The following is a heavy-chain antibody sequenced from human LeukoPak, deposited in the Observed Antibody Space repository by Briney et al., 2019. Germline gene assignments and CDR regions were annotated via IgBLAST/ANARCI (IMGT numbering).Heavy chain of an antibody. CDR2: IYYSGYT. Sequence: SETLSLTCTVSGGSISSYYWSWTRQPPGKGLEWIGYIYYSGYTNYNPSLKSRVTISVDTSKNQFSLKLSSVTAADTAVYYCARESDSSGYNYLDYWGQGTLVTVSS. CDR1: GGSISSYY. J-gene: IGHJ4*02. V-gene: IGHV4-59*01. CDR3: ARESDSSGYNYLDY. D-gene: IGHD3-22*01.